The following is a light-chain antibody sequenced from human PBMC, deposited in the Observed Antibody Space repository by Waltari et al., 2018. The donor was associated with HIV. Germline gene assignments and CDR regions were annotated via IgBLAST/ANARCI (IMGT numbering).Light chain of an antibody. J-gene: IGLJ2*01. V-gene: IGLV3-19*01. Sequence: SSALTQDPAVSVALGQTVRITCQGDSLRSYYASWYQQKPGQAPVLVIYGKNNRPSGIPDRFSGSSSGNTASLTITGAQAEDEADYYCNSRDNNDNHVVFGGGTKVTVL. CDR2: GKN. CDR1: SLRSYY. CDR3: NSRDNNDNHVV.